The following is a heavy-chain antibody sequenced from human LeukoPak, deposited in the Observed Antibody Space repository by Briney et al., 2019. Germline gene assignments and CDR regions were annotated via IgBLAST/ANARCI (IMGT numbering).Heavy chain of an antibody. V-gene: IGHV3-30*04. CDR1: GFTFSSYA. CDR2: ISYDGRNK. Sequence: GGSLRLSCAASGFTFSSYAMHWVRQAPGKGLEWVAVISYDGRNKYYADSVKGRFTIARDNSKHTLYLQMNSLRAGDTAVYYCARVGYCSSTSCSPGAFDIWGQGTMVTVSS. CDR3: ARVGYCSSTSCSPGAFDI. J-gene: IGHJ3*02. D-gene: IGHD2-2*01.